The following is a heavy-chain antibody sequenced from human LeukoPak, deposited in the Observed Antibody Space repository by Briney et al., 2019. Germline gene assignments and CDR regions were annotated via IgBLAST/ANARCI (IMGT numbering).Heavy chain of an antibody. CDR3: ARARSLTDYYYTYYYYMDV. D-gene: IGHD3-9*01. J-gene: IGHJ6*03. Sequence: SETLSLTCAVYGGSFSGYYWSWIRQPPGKGLEWIGEINHSGSTNYNPSLKSRVTISVDTSKNQFSLKLSSVTAADTAVYYCARARSLTDYYYTYYYYMDVWGKGTTVTVSS. V-gene: IGHV4-34*01. CDR2: INHSGST. CDR1: GGSFSGYY.